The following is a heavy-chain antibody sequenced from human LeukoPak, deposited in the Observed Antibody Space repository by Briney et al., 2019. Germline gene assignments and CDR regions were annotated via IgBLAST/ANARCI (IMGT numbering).Heavy chain of an antibody. J-gene: IGHJ4*02. CDR2: ISSTAYYI. CDR1: GFTFSSYS. CDR3: ARVGLVRKHVNAWEDY. V-gene: IGHV3-21*01. D-gene: IGHD6-19*01. Sequence: XGSLRLSCAASGFTFSSYSMNWVRQAPGKGLEGVSSISSTAYYIYYADSGKGRFTISRDNAQNSLYVQMNSVRAEDTAVYYCARVGLVRKHVNAWEDYWGQGTLVTVSS.